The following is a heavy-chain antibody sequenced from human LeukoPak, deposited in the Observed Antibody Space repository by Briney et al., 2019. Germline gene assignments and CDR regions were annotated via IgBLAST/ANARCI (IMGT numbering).Heavy chain of an antibody. CDR3: VKDDPLYSGSWGGSIGGNFDY. Sequence: GGSLRLSCSASGFTFSSYAMHWVRQAPGKGLEYVSAISSNGGSTYYADSVKGRFTISRDNSKNTLYLQMSSLRAEDTAVYYCVKDDPLYSGSWGGSIGGNFDYWGQGTLVTVSS. CDR2: ISSNGGST. D-gene: IGHD6-13*01. CDR1: GFTFSSYA. J-gene: IGHJ4*02. V-gene: IGHV3-64D*06.